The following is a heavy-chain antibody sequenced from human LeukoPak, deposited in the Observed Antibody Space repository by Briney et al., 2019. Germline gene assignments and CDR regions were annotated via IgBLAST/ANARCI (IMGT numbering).Heavy chain of an antibody. V-gene: IGHV4-59*01. CDR3: ARDSGLGYCSTTSCSHGLDV. D-gene: IGHD2-2*01. CDR2: IQYSGST. CDR1: DGSISNYY. Sequence: SETLSLTCSVSDGSISNYYWTWIRQPPGKGLEWIGNIQYSGSTNFNPSLKSRVTVSVDTSKNQVSLKLRSVTAADTAVYYCARDSGLGYCSTTSCSHGLDVWGQGTTVFVS. J-gene: IGHJ6*02.